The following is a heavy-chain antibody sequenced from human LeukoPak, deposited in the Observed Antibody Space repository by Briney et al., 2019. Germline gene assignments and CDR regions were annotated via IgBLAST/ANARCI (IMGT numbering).Heavy chain of an antibody. CDR2: IYYSGST. CDR3: ASYNGDFWSGYVYWYFDL. J-gene: IGHJ2*01. D-gene: IGHD3-3*01. V-gene: IGHV4-30-4*08. CDR1: GGSISSGDYY. Sequence: PSETLSLTCTVSGGSISSGDYYWSWIRQPPGKGLESIGYIYYSGSTYYNPSLKSRVTISVDTSKNQFSLKLSSVTAADTAVYYCASYNGDFWSGYVYWYFDLWGRGTLVTVSS.